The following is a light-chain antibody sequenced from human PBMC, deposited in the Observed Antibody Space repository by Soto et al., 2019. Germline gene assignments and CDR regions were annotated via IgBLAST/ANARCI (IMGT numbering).Light chain of an antibody. J-gene: IGKJ3*01. Sequence: EIVMTQSPATLSVSPGERATLSCRASQSVNSNLAWYQQKPGQAPRLLLYGVSTRATGIPARFSGGGSGTEFTLTISSLQSEDFAVSYCQQYNNWPRTFGPGTKVDFK. V-gene: IGKV3D-15*01. CDR3: QQYNNWPRT. CDR1: QSVNSN. CDR2: GVS.